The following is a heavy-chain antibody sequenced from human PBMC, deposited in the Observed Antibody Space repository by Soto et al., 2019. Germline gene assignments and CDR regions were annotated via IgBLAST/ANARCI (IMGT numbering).Heavy chain of an antibody. D-gene: IGHD2-21*02. CDR2: IYYSGST. Sequence: PSETLSLTCTVSGGSISSSSYYWGWIRQPPGKGLEWIGSIYYSGSTYYNPSLKSRVAISVDTSKNQFSLKLSSVTAADTAVYYCARLNPQTVDYWGQGTLVTVSS. CDR3: ARLNPQTVDY. V-gene: IGHV4-39*01. J-gene: IGHJ4*02. CDR1: GGSISSSSYY.